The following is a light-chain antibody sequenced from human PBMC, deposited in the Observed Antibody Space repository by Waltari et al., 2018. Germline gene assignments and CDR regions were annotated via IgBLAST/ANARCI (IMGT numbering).Light chain of an antibody. Sequence: DIVMTQSPDSLAVSLGERATINCMSSQSVLSSSNNKNYLAWYQQKPGQPPKLLIYWASTRESGVPDRFSGGGSGTDFTLTISSLQAEDVAVYYCQQYYASPLTFGGGTKVEIK. J-gene: IGKJ4*01. CDR2: WAS. CDR3: QQYYASPLT. CDR1: QSVLSSSNNKNY. V-gene: IGKV4-1*01.